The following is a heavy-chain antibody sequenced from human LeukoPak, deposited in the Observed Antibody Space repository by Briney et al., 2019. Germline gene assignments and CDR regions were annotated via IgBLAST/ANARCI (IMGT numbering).Heavy chain of an antibody. V-gene: IGHV3-23*01. CDR3: AKAAVVPAAHFDY. CDR1: GITVSSNF. Sequence: GGSLRLSCAASGITVSSNFMSWVRQAPGKGLEWVSAISGSGGSTYYADSVKGRFTISRDNSKNTLYLQMNSLRAEDTAVYYCAKAAVVPAAHFDYWGQGTLVTVSS. CDR2: ISGSGGST. J-gene: IGHJ4*02. D-gene: IGHD2-2*01.